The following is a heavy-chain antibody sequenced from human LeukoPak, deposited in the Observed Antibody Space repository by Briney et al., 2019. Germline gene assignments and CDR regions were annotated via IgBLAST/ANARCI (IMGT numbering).Heavy chain of an antibody. V-gene: IGHV1-18*01. J-gene: IGHJ4*02. D-gene: IGHD3-22*01. CDR1: GYTFTSYG. CDR3: ARGPLGYYDSSGYYYGH. Sequence: ASVKVSCKASGYTFTSYGISWVRQAPGQGLEWMGWISAYNGNTNYAQKLQGRVTMTTDTSTSTAYMELRSLRSDDTAVYYCARGPLGYYDSSGYYYGHWGQGTLVTVSS. CDR2: ISAYNGNT.